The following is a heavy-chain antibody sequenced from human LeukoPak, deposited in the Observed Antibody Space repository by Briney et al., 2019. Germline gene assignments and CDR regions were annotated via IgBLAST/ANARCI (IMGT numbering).Heavy chain of an antibody. CDR2: VSESGGST. V-gene: IGHV3-23*01. Sequence: GGSLRLSCVASGFTFSTYAMGWVRQVPGKGLEWVSSVSESGGSTYYADSVKGRFTISRDNSKDTLSLQMNSLRAEDTAVYYCARDLSGVTGYTYGRGIDYWGQGTLVTVSS. CDR1: GFTFSTYA. J-gene: IGHJ4*02. CDR3: ARDLSGVTGYTYGRGIDY. D-gene: IGHD5-18*01.